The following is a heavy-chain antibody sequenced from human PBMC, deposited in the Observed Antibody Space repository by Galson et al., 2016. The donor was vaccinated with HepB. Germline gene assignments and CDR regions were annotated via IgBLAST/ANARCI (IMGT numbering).Heavy chain of an antibody. V-gene: IGHV5-10-1*01. Sequence: QSGAEVKKPGKSLRISCKGSGYSFTSYRISWVRQMPGKGLEWMGRIDPSDSYTNYSPSFQGHVTISADKSISTAYLQWSSLKASDTAMFYCARHPRDDYSSHLDYWGQGNLVTVSS. J-gene: IGHJ4*02. CDR3: ARHPRDDYSSHLDY. CDR1: GYSFTSYR. D-gene: IGHD6-13*01. CDR2: IDPSDSYT.